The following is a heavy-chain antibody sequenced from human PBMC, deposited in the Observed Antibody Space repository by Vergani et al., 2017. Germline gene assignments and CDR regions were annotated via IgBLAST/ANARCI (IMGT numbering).Heavy chain of an antibody. CDR1: GFTFSSYG. CDR3: AKEGVSGSYYIYYYYYGMDV. D-gene: IGHD3-10*01. Sequence: QVQLVESGGGLVKPGGSLRLSCAASGFTFSSYGMHWVRQAPGKGLEWVAVISYDGSNKYYADSVKGRFTISRDNSKNTLYLQMNSLRAEDTAVYYCAKEGVSGSYYIYYYYYGMDVWGQGTTVTVSS. CDR2: ISYDGSNK. J-gene: IGHJ6*02. V-gene: IGHV3-30*18.